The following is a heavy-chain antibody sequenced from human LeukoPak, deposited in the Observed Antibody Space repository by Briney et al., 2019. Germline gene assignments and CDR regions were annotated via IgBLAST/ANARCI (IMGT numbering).Heavy chain of an antibody. CDR1: GYTLTELS. Sequence: ASVKVSCKVSGYTLTELSMHWVRQAPGKGLEWMGGFDPEDGETIYAQKFQGRVTMTEDTSTDTAYTELSSLRSEDTAVYYCATDTFFWSGYRPYDAFDIWGQGTMVTVSS. V-gene: IGHV1-24*01. J-gene: IGHJ3*02. CDR3: ATDTFFWSGYRPYDAFDI. CDR2: FDPEDGET. D-gene: IGHD3-3*01.